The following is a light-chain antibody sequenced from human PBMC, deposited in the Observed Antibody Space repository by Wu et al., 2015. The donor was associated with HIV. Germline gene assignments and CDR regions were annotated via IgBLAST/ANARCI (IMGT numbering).Light chain of an antibody. CDR1: QSLTSDY. Sequence: EIVLTQSPGSLSLSPGERVTLSCRASQSLTSDYLAWYQQKPGQAPRLLIYDASNRATGIPARSSGSGSGTDFTLTINSLEPGDFAVYYRQQRSSWPPYSFGQGTKLEIK. CDR3: QQRSSWPPYS. V-gene: IGKV3-11*01. J-gene: IGKJ2*03. CDR2: DAS.